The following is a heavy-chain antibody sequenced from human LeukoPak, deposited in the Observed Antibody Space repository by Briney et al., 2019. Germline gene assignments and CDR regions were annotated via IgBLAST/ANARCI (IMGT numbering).Heavy chain of an antibody. V-gene: IGHV4-59*01. J-gene: IGHJ4*02. CDR2: IYYSGST. CDR3: ARGVVIAPQTFDY. Sequence: PSETLSLTCTVSGESISGFYWTWIRQPPGKGLERIGYIYYSGSTNYNPSLKSRVTISVDTSKNQFSLKLSSVTAADTAVYYCARGVVIAPQTFDYWGQGTLVTVSS. D-gene: IGHD2-21*01. CDR1: GESISGFY.